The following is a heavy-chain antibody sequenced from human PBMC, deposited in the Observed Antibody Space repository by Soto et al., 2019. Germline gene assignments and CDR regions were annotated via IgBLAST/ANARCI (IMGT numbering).Heavy chain of an antibody. Sequence: QVQLVQSGAEVKKPGSSVKVSCKASGGTFSSYAISWVRQAPGQGLEWMGGIIPIFGTANYAQKFQGRVTITADESTSTAYMELRSLRSEDTAVYYCARGEVATIRKKQRRYCWYFDLWGRGTLVTVSS. CDR3: ARGEVATIRKKQRRYCWYFDL. J-gene: IGHJ2*01. V-gene: IGHV1-69*12. CDR2: IIPIFGTA. D-gene: IGHD5-12*01. CDR1: GGTFSSYA.